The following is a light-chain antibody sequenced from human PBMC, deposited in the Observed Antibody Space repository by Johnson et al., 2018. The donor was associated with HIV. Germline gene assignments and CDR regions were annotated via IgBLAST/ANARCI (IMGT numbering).Light chain of an antibody. CDR3: GTWDSGLGAVYV. V-gene: IGLV1-51*01. CDR1: SSNIGKNY. Sequence: QSVLTQPPSVSAAPGQKVNISCSGSSSNIGKNYVSWYQQLPGTVPKLLIYDNNKRPSGIPDRFSGSKSGTSATLGITGLQTGDEADYYCGTWDSGLGAVYVFGPGTKVTVL. J-gene: IGLJ1*01. CDR2: DNN.